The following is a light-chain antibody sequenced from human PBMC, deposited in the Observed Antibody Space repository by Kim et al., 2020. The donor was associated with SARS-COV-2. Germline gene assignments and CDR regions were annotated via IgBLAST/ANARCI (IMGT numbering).Light chain of an antibody. CDR2: GAS. CDR3: QQYGSSPLT. Sequence: EIVLTQSPGTLSLSPGERATLSCRASQSVSSSYLAWYQQKPGQAPRLLIYGASSRATGIPDRFSGSGSGTDFTLTISRLEPEDFAVYYCQQYGSSPLTFGPGNKVDLK. CDR1: QSVSSSY. J-gene: IGKJ3*01. V-gene: IGKV3-20*01.